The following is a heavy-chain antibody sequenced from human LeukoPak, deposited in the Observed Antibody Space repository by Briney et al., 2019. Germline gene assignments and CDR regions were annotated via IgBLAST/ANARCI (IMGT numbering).Heavy chain of an antibody. CDR2: INHSGST. CDR1: GGSFSGYY. J-gene: IGHJ4*02. CDR3: ARNTYYYGSGSRFGY. V-gene: IGHV4-34*01. Sequence: SETLSLTCAVYGGSFSGYYWSWIRQPPGKGLEWIGEINHSGSTNYNPSLKSRVTISVDTSKNQFSLKLSSVTAADTAVYYCARNTYYYGSGSRFGYWGQGTLVTVSS. D-gene: IGHD3-10*01.